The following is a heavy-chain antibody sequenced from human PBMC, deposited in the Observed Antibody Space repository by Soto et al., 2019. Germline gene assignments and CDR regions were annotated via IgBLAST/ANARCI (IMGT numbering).Heavy chain of an antibody. Sequence: SETLSLTCAVSGGSISSGGLSWSWIRQPPGKGLEWIGYIYHSGTFYTPALQSRVTISVDRSKNQFSLKLSSVTAADTAVYYCATSFRFNFAFWGPGILVTVSS. CDR2: IYHSGT. CDR3: ATSFRFNFAF. J-gene: IGHJ4*02. V-gene: IGHV4-30-2*01. CDR1: GGSISSGGLS. D-gene: IGHD2-2*01.